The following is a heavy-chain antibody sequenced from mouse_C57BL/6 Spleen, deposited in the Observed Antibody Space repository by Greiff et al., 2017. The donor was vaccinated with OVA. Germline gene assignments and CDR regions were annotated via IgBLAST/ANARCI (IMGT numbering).Heavy chain of an antibody. V-gene: IGHV1-72*01. Sequence: QVQLKQPGAELVKPGASVTLSCKASGYTFTSYWMHWVKQRPGRGLEWIGRIDPNSGGTKYNEKFKSKATLTVDKPSSTAYMQLSSLTSEDSAVYYCARESAYAMDYWGQGTSVTVSS. D-gene: IGHD6-1*01. CDR3: ARESAYAMDY. J-gene: IGHJ4*01. CDR1: GYTFTSYW. CDR2: IDPNSGGT.